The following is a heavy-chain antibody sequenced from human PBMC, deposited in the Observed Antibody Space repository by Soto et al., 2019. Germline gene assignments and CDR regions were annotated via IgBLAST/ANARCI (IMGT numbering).Heavy chain of an antibody. CDR1: GFTFSSYA. D-gene: IGHD3-22*01. J-gene: IGHJ2*01. V-gene: IGHV3-30-3*01. CDR2: ISYDGGNK. Sequence: QVQLVESGGGVVQPGRSLRLSCAASGFTFSSYAMHWVRQAPGKGLEWVAVISYDGGNKYYADSVKGRFTISRDNSKNTLYLQMNSLRAEDTAVYYCARESSYYYDSSGYYTPTNYWYFDLWGRGTLVTVSS. CDR3: ARESSYYYDSSGYYTPTNYWYFDL.